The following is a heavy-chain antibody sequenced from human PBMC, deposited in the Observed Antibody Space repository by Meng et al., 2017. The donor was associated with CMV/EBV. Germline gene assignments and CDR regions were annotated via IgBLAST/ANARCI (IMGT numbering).Heavy chain of an antibody. CDR1: GGSISRYY. D-gene: IGHD4-17*01. CDR3: ARGPEVDYGDYVGLGY. Sequence: QEQQKAPGPGPEKAWETPAHNCTVNGGSISRYYWRGLRQPAGKGLEVMGRSYTSGSTNYNPCLKRRVNMSVDTSKNQFSLKLSSVSATDTAVYYCARGPEVDYGDYVGLGYWGQGTLVTVSS. CDR2: SYTSGST. J-gene: IGHJ4*02. V-gene: IGHV4-4*07.